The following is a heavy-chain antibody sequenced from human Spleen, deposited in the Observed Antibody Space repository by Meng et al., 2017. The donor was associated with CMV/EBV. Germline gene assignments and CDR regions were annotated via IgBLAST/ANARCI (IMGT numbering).Heavy chain of an antibody. D-gene: IGHD2-2*01. CDR2: MSFDGSDK. CDR1: DFTFNTYA. CDR3: ARYSTSNAFDI. V-gene: IGHV3-30*04. J-gene: IGHJ3*02. Sequence: GESLKISCAASDFTFNTYAMHWVRQAPGKGLEWVAVMSFDGSDKYYADSVKGRFTISRDIAKNSLFLQMNSLRAEDTALYYCARYSTSNAFDIWGQGTMVTVSS.